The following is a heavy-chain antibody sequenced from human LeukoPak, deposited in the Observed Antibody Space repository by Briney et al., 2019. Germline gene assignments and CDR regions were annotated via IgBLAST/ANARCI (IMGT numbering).Heavy chain of an antibody. CDR1: GGSISSYY. V-gene: IGHV4-59*01. J-gene: IGHJ4*02. Sequence: SETLSLTCTVSGGSISSYYWSWIRQPPGKGLEWIGYIYYSGSTNYNPSLKSRVTISVDTSKNQFSLRLSSVTAADTAVYYCARTYYHDSSGPCLDYWGQGTLVTVSS. D-gene: IGHD3-22*01. CDR2: IYYSGST. CDR3: ARTYYHDSSGPCLDY.